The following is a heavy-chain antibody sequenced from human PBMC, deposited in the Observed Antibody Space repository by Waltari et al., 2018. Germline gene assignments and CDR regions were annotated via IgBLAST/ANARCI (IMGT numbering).Heavy chain of an antibody. J-gene: IGHJ4*02. CDR3: ARVQVGAIRGYYYFDY. D-gene: IGHD1-26*01. Sequence: QVQLVQSGAEVKTPGSSVKVSCKASGGTFSSYAISWVRQAPGQGLEWMGGIIPIFGTANYAQKFQGRVTITADESTSTAYMELSSLRSEDTAVYYCARVQVGAIRGYYYFDYWGQGTLVTVSS. CDR2: IIPIFGTA. CDR1: GGTFSSYA. V-gene: IGHV1-69*01.